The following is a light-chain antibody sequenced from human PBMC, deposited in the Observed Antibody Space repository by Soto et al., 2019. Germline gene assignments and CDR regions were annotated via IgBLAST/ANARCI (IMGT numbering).Light chain of an antibody. CDR2: GAS. J-gene: IGKJ1*01. Sequence: EIKLTQSPATLSLSLGERATLSCRASQSIRSNYLAWYRQKPGKAPRLLISGASSRATGIPDRFSGSGSGTDFTLTISSLEPEDFAVYYCQQYGSYSGTFGQGTKVDIK. CDR1: QSIRSNY. CDR3: QQYGSYSGT. V-gene: IGKV3-20*01.